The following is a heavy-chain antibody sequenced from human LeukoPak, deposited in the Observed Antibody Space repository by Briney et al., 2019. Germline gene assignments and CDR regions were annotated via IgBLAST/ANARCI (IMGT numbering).Heavy chain of an antibody. CDR3: ARDKTDSWTGHWSNPFDY. V-gene: IGHV1-69*04. CDR1: GGTFTSYA. CDR2: IIPILGIA. Sequence: SVTVSSTASGGTFTSYAISWVRQAPGEGLEWMGRIIPILGIANYAQKFQGRVTITADKSTSTAYMELSRLRSEDTAVYYCARDKTDSWTGHWSNPFDYWGQGTLVTVSS. J-gene: IGHJ4*02. D-gene: IGHD3-9*01.